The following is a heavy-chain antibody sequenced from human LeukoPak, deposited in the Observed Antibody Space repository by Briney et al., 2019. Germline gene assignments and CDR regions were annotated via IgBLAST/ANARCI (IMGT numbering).Heavy chain of an antibody. CDR3: TTDYSPMVRGDTYYFDY. V-gene: IGHV3-15*01. Sequence: GGSLRLSCAASGFTFSNAWMGWVRQAPGKGLEWVGRIKSKTDGGTTDYAAPVKGRFTISRGDSKNTLYLQMNSLKTEDTAVYYCTTDYSPMVRGDTYYFDYWGQGTLVTVSS. J-gene: IGHJ4*02. CDR1: GFTFSNAW. D-gene: IGHD3-10*01. CDR2: IKSKTDGGTT.